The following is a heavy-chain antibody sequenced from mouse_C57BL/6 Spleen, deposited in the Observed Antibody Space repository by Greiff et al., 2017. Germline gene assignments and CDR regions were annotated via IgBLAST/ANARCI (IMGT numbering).Heavy chain of an antibody. CDR1: GYTFTSYW. CDR2: IDPSDSYT. D-gene: IGHD2-13*01. V-gene: IGHV1-69*01. Sequence: QVQLQQPGAELVMPGASVKLSCKASGYTFTSYWMHWVKQRPGQGLEWIGEIDPSDSYTNYNQKFKGKSTLTVDKSSSTAYMQLSSLTSGDSAVYYCARGDWFAYWGQGTLGTVSA. CDR3: ARGDWFAY. J-gene: IGHJ3*01.